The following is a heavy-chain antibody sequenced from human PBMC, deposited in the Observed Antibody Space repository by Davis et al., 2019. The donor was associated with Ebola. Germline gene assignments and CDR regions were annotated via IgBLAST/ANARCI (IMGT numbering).Heavy chain of an antibody. V-gene: IGHV3-74*01. CDR2: INSDGSST. D-gene: IGHD6-19*01. Sequence: PGGSLRLSCAASGFAFSGHWMHWVRQAPGKGLVRVSRINSDGSSTDYADSVRGRFAVSRDNAKNTLFLQMNSLRADDTAVYYCARGIAVLFYWGQGTLVSVSS. J-gene: IGHJ4*02. CDR1: GFAFSGHW. CDR3: ARGIAVLFY.